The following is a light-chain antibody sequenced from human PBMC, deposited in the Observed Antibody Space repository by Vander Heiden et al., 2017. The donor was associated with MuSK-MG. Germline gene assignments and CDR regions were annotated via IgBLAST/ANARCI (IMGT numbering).Light chain of an antibody. CDR3: QQRSGS. CDR1: QSVSSY. J-gene: IGKJ2*04. V-gene: IGKV3-11*01. Sequence: EIVLTQSPATLSLSPGERATLSCRASQSVSSYLAWYQQKPGQAPRLLIHDASYRATGIPARFSGSGSGTDFTLTISSLEPEDFAVYYCQQRSGSFGQGTKLEIK. CDR2: DAS.